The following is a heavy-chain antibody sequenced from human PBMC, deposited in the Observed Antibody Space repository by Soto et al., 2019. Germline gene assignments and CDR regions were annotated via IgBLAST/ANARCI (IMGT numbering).Heavy chain of an antibody. Sequence: QVQLVESGGGLVKPGGSLRLSCAASGFTFSDDYMSWIRQAPGKGLEWVSYISSSGSTIYYADSVKGRFTISRDNAKNSLYLQMNSLRAEDTAVYYCARAIVAPTTYYYYYYMDVWGKGTTVTVSS. CDR2: ISSSGSTI. CDR3: ARAIVAPTTYYYYYYMDV. V-gene: IGHV3-11*01. CDR1: GFTFSDDY. J-gene: IGHJ6*03. D-gene: IGHD5-12*01.